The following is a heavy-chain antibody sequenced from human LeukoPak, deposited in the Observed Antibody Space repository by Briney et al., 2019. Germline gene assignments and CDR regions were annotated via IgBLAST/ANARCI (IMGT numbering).Heavy chain of an antibody. CDR2: IYSGGST. Sequence: GGSLRLSCAASGFTVSSNYMSWVRQAPGKGLEWVSVIYSGGSTYYADSVKGRFTISRDNSKNTLYLQMNSLRAEDTAVYYCAKDLVVAATFDYWGQGTLVTVSS. V-gene: IGHV3-53*01. CDR1: GFTVSSNY. D-gene: IGHD2-15*01. J-gene: IGHJ4*02. CDR3: AKDLVVAATFDY.